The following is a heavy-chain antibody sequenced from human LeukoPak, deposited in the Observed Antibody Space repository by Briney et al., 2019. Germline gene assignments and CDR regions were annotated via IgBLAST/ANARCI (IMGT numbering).Heavy chain of an antibody. V-gene: IGHV3-23*01. D-gene: IGHD5-18*01. CDR1: GFTFSSYA. Sequence: GRSLRLSCAASGFTFSSYAMNWVRQAPGKGLEWISSISGSGDNTYYADSVKGRFTISRDNAKNTLYLQMNSLRAEDTAVYYCTSQYTYDPIDYWGQGTLVTVSS. CDR3: TSQYTYDPIDY. J-gene: IGHJ4*02. CDR2: ISGSGDNT.